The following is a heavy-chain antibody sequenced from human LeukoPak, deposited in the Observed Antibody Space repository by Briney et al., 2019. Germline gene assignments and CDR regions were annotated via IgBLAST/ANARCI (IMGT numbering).Heavy chain of an antibody. CDR2: IRNDGDNK. J-gene: IGHJ2*01. V-gene: IGHV3-30*02. Sequence: QPGGSLRLSCAASGFTFSSYGMHWVRQAPGKGLAWVAFIRNDGDNKYYADSVKGRFTISRDNSKNTLYLEMNSLRAEDTALYYCAKDAYYDSTGYAQGWYFDLWGRGTLVTVSS. CDR1: GFTFSSYG. CDR3: AKDAYYDSTGYAQGWYFDL. D-gene: IGHD3-22*01.